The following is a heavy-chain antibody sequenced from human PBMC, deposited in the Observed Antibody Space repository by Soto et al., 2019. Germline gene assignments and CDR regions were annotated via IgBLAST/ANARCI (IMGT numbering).Heavy chain of an antibody. J-gene: IGHJ6*01. CDR3: ANTLYGMDA. CDR2: TYYRSKWYN. Sequence: SQTLSLTCAISWDSVSSNSAAWDLIRGSRSRGLEWLGRTYYRSKWYNDYAVSVKSRITINRDTSKNQFSLQLNSVTPEDTAVYYCANTLYGMDAWGQGNTVTVSS. V-gene: IGHV6-1*01. CDR1: WDSVSSNSAA.